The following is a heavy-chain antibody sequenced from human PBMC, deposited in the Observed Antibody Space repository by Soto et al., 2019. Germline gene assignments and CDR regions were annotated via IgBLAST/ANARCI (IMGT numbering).Heavy chain of an antibody. CDR3: AKSLGSNWYNFDY. V-gene: IGHV3-30*18. D-gene: IGHD6-13*01. J-gene: IGHJ4*02. Sequence: QVQLVESGGGVVQPGRSLRLSCAASGFTFSTYGMHWVRQAPGKGLEWMAVISYDGNNKYYADSVKGRFTISRDNSKNTLFLEMNSLRVDDTAVYYCAKSLGSNWYNFDYWGQGTLVPVSS. CDR1: GFTFSTYG. CDR2: ISYDGNNK.